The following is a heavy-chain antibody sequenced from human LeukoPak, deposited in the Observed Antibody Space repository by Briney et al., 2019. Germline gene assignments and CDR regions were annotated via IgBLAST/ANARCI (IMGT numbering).Heavy chain of an antibody. CDR1: GGTFSSYA. J-gene: IGHJ4*02. Sequence: SVKVSCKASGGTFSSYAISWVRQAPGPGLEWMGGIIPIFGTANYAQKFQGRVTITADESTSTAYMELSSLRSEDSAVYYCARDPSGDVYNFRWYFDYWGQGTLVTVSS. V-gene: IGHV1-69*13. D-gene: IGHD5-24*01. CDR3: ARDPSGDVYNFRWYFDY. CDR2: IIPIFGTA.